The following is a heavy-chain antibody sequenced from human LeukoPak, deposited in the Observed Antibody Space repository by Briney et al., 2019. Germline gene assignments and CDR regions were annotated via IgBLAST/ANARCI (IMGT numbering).Heavy chain of an antibody. V-gene: IGHV1-46*01. Sequence: GASVKVSCKASGYTFTSYYMHWVRQAPGQGLEWMGIINPSGGSTSYAQKFQGRVTMTRDMSTSTVYMELSSLRSEDTAVYYCARDPGGWYGDAYFDYWGQGTLVTVSS. D-gene: IGHD6-19*01. CDR1: GYTFTSYY. CDR3: ARDPGGWYGDAYFDY. CDR2: INPSGGST. J-gene: IGHJ4*02.